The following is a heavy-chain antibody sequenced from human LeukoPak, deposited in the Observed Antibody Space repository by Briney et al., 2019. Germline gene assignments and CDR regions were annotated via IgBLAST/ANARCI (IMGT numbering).Heavy chain of an antibody. CDR1: GGTLSSYA. D-gene: IGHD1-26*01. J-gene: IGHJ6*03. CDR3: AREQRGGLSGSLGGLFASYYTYYYMDV. Sequence: GASVKLSCKASGGTLSSYAIRWVRQAAGQGLEWMGGIIPIFGTANYAQKFQGRVTITTDESTTTVYMNMRSLSSEDTAVYFCAREQRGGLSGSLGGLFASYYTYYYMDVWGRGTTVTVSS. V-gene: IGHV1-69*05. CDR2: IIPIFGTA.